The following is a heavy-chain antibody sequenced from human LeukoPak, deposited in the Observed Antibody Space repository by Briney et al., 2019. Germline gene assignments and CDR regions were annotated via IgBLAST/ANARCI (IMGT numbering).Heavy chain of an antibody. CDR3: ARDFFWTYYYGSGSYIDY. CDR2: IKQDGSEK. J-gene: IGHJ4*02. D-gene: IGHD3-10*01. CDR1: GFTFSSYW. Sequence: SGGSLRLSCAASGFTFSSYWMSWVRQAPGKGLEWVADIKQDGSEKYYVDSVKGRFTISRDNAKNSLYLQMNSLRAEDTAVYYCARDFFWTYYYGSGSYIDYWGQGTLVTVSS. V-gene: IGHV3-7*01.